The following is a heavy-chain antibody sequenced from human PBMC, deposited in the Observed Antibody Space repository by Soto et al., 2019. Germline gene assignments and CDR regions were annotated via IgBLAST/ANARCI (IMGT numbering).Heavy chain of an antibody. V-gene: IGHV3-74*01. Sequence: GGSLRLSCAASGFTFSSYWMHWVRQAPGKGLVWVSRINSDGSSTSYADSVKGRFTISRDNAKNTLYLQMNSLRAEDTAVYYCAREETAWPLAYGLDVWGQGTTVTVSS. J-gene: IGHJ6*02. CDR2: INSDGSST. D-gene: IGHD2-21*02. CDR1: GFTFSSYW. CDR3: AREETAWPLAYGLDV.